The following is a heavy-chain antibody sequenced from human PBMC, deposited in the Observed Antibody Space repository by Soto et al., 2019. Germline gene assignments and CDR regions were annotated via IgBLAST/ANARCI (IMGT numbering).Heavy chain of an antibody. D-gene: IGHD6-13*01. CDR1: GFTFSSYS. CDR3: ARTPGIAAPYYGMDV. Sequence: VGSLRLSCAASGFTFSSYSMNWVRQAPGKGLEWVSSISSSSSYIYYADSVKGRFTISRDNAKNSLYLQMNSLRAEDTAVYYCARTPGIAAPYYGMDVWGQGTTVTVSS. CDR2: ISSSSSYI. V-gene: IGHV3-21*01. J-gene: IGHJ6*02.